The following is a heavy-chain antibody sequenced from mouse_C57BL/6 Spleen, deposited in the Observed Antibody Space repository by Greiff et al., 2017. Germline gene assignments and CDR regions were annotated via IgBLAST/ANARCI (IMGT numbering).Heavy chain of an antibody. CDR1: GFTFSDYG. CDR2: ISSGSSTI. V-gene: IGHV5-17*01. D-gene: IGHD2-1*01. J-gene: IGHJ3*01. Sequence: EVKLMESGGGLVKPGGSLKLSCAASGFTFSDYGMHWVRQAPEKGLEWVAYISSGSSTIYYADTVKGRFTISRDNAKNTLFLQMTSLRSEDTAMYYCARDGNYRPAWFAYWGQGTLVTVSA. CDR3: ARDGNYRPAWFAY.